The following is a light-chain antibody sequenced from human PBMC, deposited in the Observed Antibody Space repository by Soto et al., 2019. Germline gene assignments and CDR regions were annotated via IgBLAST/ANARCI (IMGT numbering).Light chain of an antibody. Sequence: QSALTQPRSVSGSPGQSVTISCTGTSSDGGGYKYVSWYQQHPGKAPKLMIYDVSKRPSGVPDRFSGSKSGDTASLTISGLQAQDEADYYCCSYAGSVFGGGTKVTVL. CDR2: DVS. CDR1: SSDGGGYKY. J-gene: IGLJ2*01. V-gene: IGLV2-11*01. CDR3: CSYAGSV.